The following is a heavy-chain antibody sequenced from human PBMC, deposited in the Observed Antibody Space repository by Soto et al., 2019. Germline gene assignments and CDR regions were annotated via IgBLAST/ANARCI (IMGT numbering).Heavy chain of an antibody. Sequence: TLSLTCNVSGGSIGSRSYYWGGIRQPPGKGLEWIGSVYYSWSTYYNPSLKSRVTISVDTSKNQFSLKLSSVTAADTAVYFCARQRTMVVTQVSFDNWGQGTLVTVSS. D-gene: IGHD2-21*02. CDR3: ARQRTMVVTQVSFDN. V-gene: IGHV4-39*01. J-gene: IGHJ4*02. CDR1: GGSIGSRSYY. CDR2: VYYSWST.